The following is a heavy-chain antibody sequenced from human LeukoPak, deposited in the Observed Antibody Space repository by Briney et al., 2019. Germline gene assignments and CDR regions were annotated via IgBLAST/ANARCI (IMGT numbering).Heavy chain of an antibody. CDR1: GFAFSTYA. Sequence: GGSLRLSCSASGFAFSTYAMHWVRQAPGKGLEWVAVISYDGSYKDYGDPVKGRFALSRDNSKSTVFLEMSSLRAEDTAVYHCARARLQWEVRYPRFDSWGQGTLVTVSS. CDR2: ISYDGSYK. J-gene: IGHJ4*02. CDR3: ARARLQWEVRYPRFDS. D-gene: IGHD1-26*01. V-gene: IGHV3-30*03.